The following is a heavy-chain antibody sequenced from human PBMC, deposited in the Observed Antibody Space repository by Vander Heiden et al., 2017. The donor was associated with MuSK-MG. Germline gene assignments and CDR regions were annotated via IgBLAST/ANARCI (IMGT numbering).Heavy chain of an antibody. CDR3: ARVLRTRGSGSWINYYFYYYMDV. Sequence: QGQLQQWGAGLLKLSETLSLPCAVYGGSFSGNYWSWIRQPPGKGLEWIGQINDSGNTNYNPSLKSRVTMSVDTSKNQFSLKLTSVTAADTAVYYCARVLRTRGSGSWINYYFYYYMDVWGKGTTVTVSS. J-gene: IGHJ6*03. V-gene: IGHV4-34*01. CDR1: GGSFSGNY. D-gene: IGHD3-10*01. CDR2: INDSGNT.